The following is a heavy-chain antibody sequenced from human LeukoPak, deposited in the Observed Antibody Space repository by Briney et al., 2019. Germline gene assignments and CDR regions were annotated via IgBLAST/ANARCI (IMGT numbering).Heavy chain of an antibody. Sequence: PGRSLRLSCAASGFTFSSYAMHWVRQAPGKGLEWVAVISYDGSNKYYADSVKGRFTISRDNSKNTLYLQMNSLRAEDTAVYYCARDLVRTKPVGARESPLYWGQGTLVTVSS. J-gene: IGHJ4*02. CDR1: GFTFSSYA. CDR3: ARDLVRTKPVGARESPLY. V-gene: IGHV3-30-3*01. D-gene: IGHD1-26*01. CDR2: ISYDGSNK.